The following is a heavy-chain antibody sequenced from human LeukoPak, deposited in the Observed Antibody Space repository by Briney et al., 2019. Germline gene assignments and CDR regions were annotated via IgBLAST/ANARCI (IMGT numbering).Heavy chain of an antibody. V-gene: IGHV4-59*01. CDR1: GGSISSYY. CDR2: IYYSGST. D-gene: IGHD1-26*01. Sequence: SETLSLTCTVSGGSISSYYWSWIRQPPGKGLEWIGYIYYSGSTNYNPSLKGRVTISVDTSKNQFSLKLSSVTAADTAVYYCATGGSGSYYELSYWGQGTLVTVSS. CDR3: ATGGSGSYYELSY. J-gene: IGHJ4*02.